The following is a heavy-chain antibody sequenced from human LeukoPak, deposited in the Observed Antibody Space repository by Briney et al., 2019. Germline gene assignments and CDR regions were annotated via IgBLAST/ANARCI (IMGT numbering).Heavy chain of an antibody. V-gene: IGHV4-59*12. CDR3: ARLTHSYGSYYFDY. CDR2: IYYSGST. J-gene: IGHJ4*02. D-gene: IGHD5-18*01. CDR1: GGSISSYY. Sequence: PSETLSLTCTVSGGSISSYYWSWIRQPPGKGLEWIGYIYYSGSTNYNPSLKSRVTISVDTSKNQFSLQLNSVTPEDTAVYYCARLTHSYGSYYFDYWGQGTLVTVSS.